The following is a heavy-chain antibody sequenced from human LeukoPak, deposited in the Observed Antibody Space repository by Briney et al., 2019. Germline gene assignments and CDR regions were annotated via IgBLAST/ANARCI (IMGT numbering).Heavy chain of an antibody. Sequence: GASVKVSCKASGYTFTSYDINWVRQATGQGLEWMGWMNPNSGNTGYAQKFQGRVTITRNTSISTAYMELSSLRSEDTAVYYCARSQKQWLVLDDAFDIWGQGIMVTVSS. D-gene: IGHD6-19*01. V-gene: IGHV1-8*03. J-gene: IGHJ3*02. CDR2: MNPNSGNT. CDR3: ARSQKQWLVLDDAFDI. CDR1: GYTFTSYD.